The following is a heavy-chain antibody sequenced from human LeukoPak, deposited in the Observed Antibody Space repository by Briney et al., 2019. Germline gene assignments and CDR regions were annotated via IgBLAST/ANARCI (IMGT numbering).Heavy chain of an antibody. V-gene: IGHV1-69*13. Sequence: GASVKVSCKASGGTFSSYAISWVRQAPGQGLEWMGGIIPIFGTANYAQKFQGRVTITADESTSTAYMELSSLRSEDTAVYYCARGGLDSSGYYLLHLNYWGQGTLVTVSS. CDR3: ARGGLDSSGYYLLHLNY. D-gene: IGHD3-22*01. CDR2: IIPIFGTA. CDR1: GGTFSSYA. J-gene: IGHJ4*02.